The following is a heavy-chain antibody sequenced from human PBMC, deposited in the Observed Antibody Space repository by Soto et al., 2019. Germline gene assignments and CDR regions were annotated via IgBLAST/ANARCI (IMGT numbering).Heavy chain of an antibody. D-gene: IGHD2-2*01. Sequence: QVQLVQSGAEVKKPGSSVKVSCKASGGTFSSYTISWVRQAPGQGLAWMGRIIPILGIANYAQKFQGRVTITADKSTSTAYMELSSLRSEDTAVYYCARSTGVVPAAGYYYYYMDVWGKGTTVTVSS. CDR3: ARSTGVVPAAGYYYYYMDV. CDR2: IIPILGIA. V-gene: IGHV1-69*02. CDR1: GGTFSSYT. J-gene: IGHJ6*03.